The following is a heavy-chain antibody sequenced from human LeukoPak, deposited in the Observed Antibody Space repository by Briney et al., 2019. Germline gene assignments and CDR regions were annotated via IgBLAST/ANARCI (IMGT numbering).Heavy chain of an antibody. CDR1: GFTFSDYN. CDR2: ISSSTTTI. V-gene: IGHV3-48*01. Sequence: PGGSPRLSCAASGFTFSDYNMNWVRQAPGKGLEWVSYISSSTTTIYYADSVKGRFTISRDNVKNSLYLQMDSLRVEDTAVYYCARVDPIAVAGDDYWGQGTQVAVSS. CDR3: ARVDPIAVAGDDY. J-gene: IGHJ4*02. D-gene: IGHD6-19*01.